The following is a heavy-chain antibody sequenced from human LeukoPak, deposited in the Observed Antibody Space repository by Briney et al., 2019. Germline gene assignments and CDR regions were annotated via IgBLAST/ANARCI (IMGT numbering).Heavy chain of an antibody. Sequence: PSETLSLTCTVSGGSISSGGYYWSWIRQPPGKGLEWIGYIYHSGSTYYNPSLKSRVTISVDRSKNQFSLKLSSVTAADTAVYYCARDRWGFDYWGRGTLVTVSS. CDR2: IYHSGST. J-gene: IGHJ4*02. CDR1: GGSISSGGYY. D-gene: IGHD3-16*01. V-gene: IGHV4-30-2*01. CDR3: ARDRWGFDY.